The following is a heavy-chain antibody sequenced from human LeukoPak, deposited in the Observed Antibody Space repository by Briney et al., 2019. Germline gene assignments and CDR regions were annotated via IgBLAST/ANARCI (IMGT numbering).Heavy chain of an antibody. CDR1: GFTFSSYW. J-gene: IGHJ4*02. Sequence: GGSLRLSCAASGFTFSSYWMHWVRQAPGKGLVWVSRINTDGSSTTYADSVKGRFTFSRDNAKNTLFLQMNSLRTEDTAGYYCARAEYGSAWPNIDYWGQGTLVTVSS. D-gene: IGHD6-19*01. CDR2: INTDGSST. CDR3: ARAEYGSAWPNIDY. V-gene: IGHV3-74*01.